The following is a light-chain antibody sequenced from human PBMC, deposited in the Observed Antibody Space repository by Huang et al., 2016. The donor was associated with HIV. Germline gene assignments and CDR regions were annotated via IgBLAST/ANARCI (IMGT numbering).Light chain of an antibody. V-gene: IGKV4-1*01. J-gene: IGKJ3*01. CDR2: WAP. CDR3: QQYFFSPMT. Sequence: DIVMTQYQDFLAVSLGERANNSCKSSHSLLNSPNRKNYLDWYKQNPGQPPKLLIYWAPVLESGVPDRFSGSGSGTDFTLTITSLQAEDVAVYFCQQYFFSPMTFGPGTKVDI. CDR1: HSLLNSPNRKNY.